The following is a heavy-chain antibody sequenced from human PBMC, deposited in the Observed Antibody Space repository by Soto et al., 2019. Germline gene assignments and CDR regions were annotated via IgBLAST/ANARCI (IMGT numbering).Heavy chain of an antibody. D-gene: IGHD2-2*01. CDR1: GFTFSSYG. J-gene: IGHJ4*02. CDR3: ARGDIVLVLAAMVY. V-gene: IGHV3-33*01. CDR2: IWYDGSNK. Sequence: QVQLVESGGGVVQPGRSLRLSCAASGFTFSSYGMHWVRQAPGKGLEWVAVIWYDGSNKYYADSVKGRFTISRDNSKNTLYLQMNSLRAEDTAVYYCARGDIVLVLAAMVYWGQGTLVTVSS.